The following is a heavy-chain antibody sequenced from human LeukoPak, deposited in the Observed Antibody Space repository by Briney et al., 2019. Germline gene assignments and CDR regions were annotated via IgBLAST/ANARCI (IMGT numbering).Heavy chain of an antibody. V-gene: IGHV4-39*01. J-gene: IGHJ4*02. CDR1: GGSISSSSYY. CDR3: ASSRTGTTRFLDY. D-gene: IGHD1-1*01. Sequence: SETLSLTCTVSGGSISSSSYYWGWIRQPPGKGLEWIGSIYYSGSTYYNPSLKSRVTISVDTSKNQFSLKLSSVTAADTAVYYCASSRTGTTRFLDYWGQGTLVTVSS. CDR2: IYYSGST.